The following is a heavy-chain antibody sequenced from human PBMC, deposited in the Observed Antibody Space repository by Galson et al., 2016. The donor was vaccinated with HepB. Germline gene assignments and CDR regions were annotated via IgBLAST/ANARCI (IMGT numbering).Heavy chain of an antibody. Sequence: SVKVSCKASGYMFTGYYLYWVRQAPGQGLEWMGRINPNNGDTNYAQQFHDRVTLSRDTAINTAYMDVNRLTSGDTAVYYCARGRRIAAMQGWFDPWGQGTLVTVSS. CDR3: ARGRRIAAMQGWFDP. CDR2: INPNNGDT. V-gene: IGHV1-2*06. J-gene: IGHJ5*02. D-gene: IGHD6-6*01. CDR1: GYMFTGYY.